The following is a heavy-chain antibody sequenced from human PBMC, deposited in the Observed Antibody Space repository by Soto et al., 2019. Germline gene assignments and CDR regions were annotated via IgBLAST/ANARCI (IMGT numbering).Heavy chain of an antibody. Sequence: GGSLRLSCAASGFTFSSYEMNWVRQAPGKGLEWVSYISSSGSTIYYADSVKGRFTISRDNAKNSLYLQMNSQRAEDTAVYYCARELTIFGVVIMRYGMDVWGQGTTVTVSS. V-gene: IGHV3-48*03. J-gene: IGHJ6*02. CDR2: ISSSGSTI. D-gene: IGHD3-3*02. CDR3: ARELTIFGVVIMRYGMDV. CDR1: GFTFSSYE.